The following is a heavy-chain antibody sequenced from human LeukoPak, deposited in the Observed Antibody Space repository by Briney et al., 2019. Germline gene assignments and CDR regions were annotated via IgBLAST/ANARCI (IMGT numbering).Heavy chain of an antibody. V-gene: IGHV3-7*01. Sequence: PGGSLRLSCAASGFTFSSYWMSWVRQAPGKGLEWVANIKQDGSEKYYVDSVKGRFTISRDNAKNSLYLQMNSLRAEDTAVYYCAREGGSSGYYSTNGKFFDYWGQGTLVTVSS. CDR3: AREGGSSGYYSTNGKFFDY. D-gene: IGHD3-22*01. CDR1: GFTFSSYW. CDR2: IKQDGSEK. J-gene: IGHJ4*02.